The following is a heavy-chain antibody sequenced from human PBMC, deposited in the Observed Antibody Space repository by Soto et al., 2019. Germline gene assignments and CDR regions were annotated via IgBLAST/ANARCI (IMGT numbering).Heavy chain of an antibody. CDR3: ARERQWEPLLY. CDR1: GYTFTNYG. V-gene: IGHV1-18*04. J-gene: IGHJ4*02. D-gene: IGHD1-26*01. CDR2: VSAYNRNT. Sequence: QVRLVQSGLEVKKPGASVRLSCKTSGYTFTNYGVTWVRQAPGQGLEWMGWVSAYNRNTNYAQKFEDRVIMTTDTYTSTSYLELRNLKSDDTAVYYGARERQWEPLLYWGEGTLVTVS.